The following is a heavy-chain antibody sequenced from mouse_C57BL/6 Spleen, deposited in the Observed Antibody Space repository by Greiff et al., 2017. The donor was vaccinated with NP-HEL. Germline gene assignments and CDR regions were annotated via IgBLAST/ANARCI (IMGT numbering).Heavy chain of an antibody. J-gene: IGHJ4*01. D-gene: IGHD1-1*01. CDR2: INPNNGGT. V-gene: IGHV1-26*01. Sequence: EVQLQQSGPELVKPGASVKISCKASGYTFTDYYMNWVKQSHGKSLEWIGDINPNNGGTSYNQKFKGKATLTVDKSSSTAYMELRSLTSEDSAVYYCAGHYGSSYYYAMDYWGQGTSVTVSS. CDR3: AGHYGSSYYYAMDY. CDR1: GYTFTDYY.